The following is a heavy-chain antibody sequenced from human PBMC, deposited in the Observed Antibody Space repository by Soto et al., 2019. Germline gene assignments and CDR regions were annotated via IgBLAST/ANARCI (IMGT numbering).Heavy chain of an antibody. Sequence: QVQLVQSGAEVKKYGSSVKVSCKASGGTFSRYAISWVRQAPGQGLEWMGGITPMFGTANYAQKFQGRVTITXXEXTTXAYMELSSLRSDDTAVYYCAQALGLAVAGPGRFDLWGRGTLVTVSA. D-gene: IGHD6-19*01. CDR2: ITPMFGTA. CDR1: GGTFSRYA. CDR3: AQALGLAVAGPGRFDL. V-gene: IGHV1-69*05. J-gene: IGHJ2*01.